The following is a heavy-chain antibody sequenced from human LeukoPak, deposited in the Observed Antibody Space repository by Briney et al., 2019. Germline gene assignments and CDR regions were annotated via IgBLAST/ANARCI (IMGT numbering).Heavy chain of an antibody. D-gene: IGHD3-10*01. CDR3: ARGHGSGSYYYFDY. Sequence: GASVKVSCKASGGTFSSYTISWVRQAPGQGLEWIGRIIPILGIANYAQKFQGRVTITADKSTSTAYMELSSLRSEATAVYYCARGHGSGSYYYFDYWGQGTLVTVS. CDR2: IIPILGIA. J-gene: IGHJ4*02. CDR1: GGTFSSYT. V-gene: IGHV1-69*02.